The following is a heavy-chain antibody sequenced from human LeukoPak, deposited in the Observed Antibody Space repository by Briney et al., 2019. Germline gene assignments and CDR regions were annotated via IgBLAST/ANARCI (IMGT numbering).Heavy chain of an antibody. V-gene: IGHV1-46*01. CDR3: ASLAPHSIGYCSGGSCSMGNY. Sequence: GALVKVSCKASGYTLTSYYMHWVRQAPGQGLEWMGIINPSGGSTSYAQKFQGRVTMTRDTSTSTVYMELSSLRSEDTAVYYCASLAPHSIGYCSGGSCSMGNYWGQGTLVTVSS. CDR1: GYTLTSYY. D-gene: IGHD2-15*01. CDR2: INPSGGST. J-gene: IGHJ4*02.